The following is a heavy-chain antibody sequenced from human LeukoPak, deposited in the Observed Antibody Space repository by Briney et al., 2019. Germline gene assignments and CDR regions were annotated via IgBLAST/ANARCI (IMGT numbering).Heavy chain of an antibody. CDR3: ARDTGQLGFDY. J-gene: IGHJ4*02. Sequence: GASVKVSCKASGYTFTSYYMHWVRQAPGQGLEWMGIINPSGGSTSYAQKFQGRVTMTRDMSTSTVYMELSSLRSDDTAVYYCARDTGQLGFDYWGQGTLVTVSS. D-gene: IGHD6-6*01. CDR1: GYTFTSYY. V-gene: IGHV1-46*01. CDR2: INPSGGST.